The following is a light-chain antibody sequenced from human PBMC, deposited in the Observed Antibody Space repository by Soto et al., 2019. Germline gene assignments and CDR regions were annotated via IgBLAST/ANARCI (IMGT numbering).Light chain of an antibody. CDR1: QSVSTN. CDR2: RAV. Sequence: EVVVTQSPDTLSVSPGESATLFCRTSQSVSTNLAWYHQGPGQAPRLLISRAVTMATGVSARFTGRGFGTDLTLTISNLHSEDLGVYYCQQYPYWPPRAFGQGTRVDIK. J-gene: IGKJ1*01. CDR3: QQYPYWPPRA. V-gene: IGKV3-15*01.